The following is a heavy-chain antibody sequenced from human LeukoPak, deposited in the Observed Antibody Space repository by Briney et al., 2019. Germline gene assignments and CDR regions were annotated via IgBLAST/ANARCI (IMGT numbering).Heavy chain of an antibody. CDR2: IYYSGST. CDR3: ARHLAAGTFDI. CDR1: GGSISGSSYY. Sequence: PSETLSLTCTVSGGSISGSSYYWGWIRQPPGKGLEWIGSIYYSGSTYYNPSLKSRVTISVDTSKNQFSLKLSSVTAADTAVYYCARHLAAGTFDIWGQGTMVTVSS. J-gene: IGHJ3*02. D-gene: IGHD6-13*01. V-gene: IGHV4-39*01.